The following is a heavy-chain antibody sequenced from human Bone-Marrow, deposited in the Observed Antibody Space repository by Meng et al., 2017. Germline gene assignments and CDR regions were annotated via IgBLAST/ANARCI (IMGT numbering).Heavy chain of an antibody. V-gene: IGHV4-4*07. Sequence: QVWRREPGPGLVRPTEPLSTSCTVSGGPISSHYWGWIRQPAGKGLEWIGRIYTSGSTNYNPSLKSRVTMSVDTSKNQFSLKLSSVTAADTAVYYCARVGVVVITPNWFDPWGQGTLVTVSS. CDR1: GGPISSHY. J-gene: IGHJ5*02. CDR3: ARVGVVVITPNWFDP. D-gene: IGHD3-22*01. CDR2: IYTSGST.